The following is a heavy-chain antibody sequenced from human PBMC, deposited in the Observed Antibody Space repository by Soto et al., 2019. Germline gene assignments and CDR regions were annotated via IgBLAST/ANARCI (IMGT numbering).Heavy chain of an antibody. CDR3: ARDSYYYDGSGYYPLDAFDI. CDR1: GGSISSGDYY. V-gene: IGHV4-30-4*01. Sequence: SETLSLTCTVSGGSISSGDYYWSWIRQPPGKGLEWIGYIYYSGSTYYNPSLKSRVTISVDTSKNQFSLKLSSVTAADTAVYYCARDSYYYDGSGYYPLDAFDIWGQGTMVTVSS. J-gene: IGHJ3*02. CDR2: IYYSGST. D-gene: IGHD3-22*01.